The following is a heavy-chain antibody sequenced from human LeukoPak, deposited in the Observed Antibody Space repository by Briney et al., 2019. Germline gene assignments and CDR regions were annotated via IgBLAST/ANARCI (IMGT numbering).Heavy chain of an antibody. J-gene: IGHJ4*02. CDR3: ARGGVYSSSAPDY. CDR2: ISSSSSYI. Sequence: GGSLRLSCAASGFTFSSKWMSWVRQAPGEGLEWVSSISSSSSYIYYADSVKGRFTISRDSAKNSLYLQMNSLRAEDTAVYSCARGGVYSSSAPDYWGQGTLVTVSS. CDR1: GFTFSSKW. D-gene: IGHD6-6*01. V-gene: IGHV3-21*01.